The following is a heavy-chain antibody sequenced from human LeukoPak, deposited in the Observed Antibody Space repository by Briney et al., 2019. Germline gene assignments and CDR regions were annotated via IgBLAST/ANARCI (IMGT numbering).Heavy chain of an antibody. CDR2: IIPILGIA. D-gene: IGHD3-10*01. J-gene: IGHJ4*02. CDR3: ARDHGVYGSFFDY. Sequence: ASVKVSCKASGGTFSSYAISWVRQAPGQGLEWMGRIIPILGIANYAQKFQGRVTITADKSTSTAYMELSSLRSEDTAVYYCARDHGVYGSFFDYWGQGTLVTVSP. V-gene: IGHV1-69*04. CDR1: GGTFSSYA.